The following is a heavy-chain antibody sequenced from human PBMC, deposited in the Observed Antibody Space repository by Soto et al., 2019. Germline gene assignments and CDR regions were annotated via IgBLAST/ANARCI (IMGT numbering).Heavy chain of an antibody. CDR2: IKEDGSEK. J-gene: IGHJ4*01. CDR1: GFTFSRYW. CDR3: AREAY. V-gene: IGHV3-7*03. Sequence: PGGSLRLSCAVSGFTFSRYWMSWVRQAPGKGLEWVANIKEDGSEKQYVDSVKGRFTISRDNAKNSMYLQMNSLRAEDTAVYYCAREAYWGQGILVTVSS.